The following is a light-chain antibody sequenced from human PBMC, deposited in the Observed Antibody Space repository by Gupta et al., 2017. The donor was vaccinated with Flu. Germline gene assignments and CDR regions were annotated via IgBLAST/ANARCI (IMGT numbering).Light chain of an antibody. V-gene: IGKV3-20*01. CDR1: QSVSSNY. Sequence: EIVLTQSPGTLSLSPGEGATLSCRASQSVSSNYLAWYQQKPGQAPRLLIFGASSRATGIPDRFRGSGSGTDFTLTISRLEPEDFAVCYCQQYGSSPGYTFGQGTKLEIK. CDR2: GAS. CDR3: QQYGSSPGYT. J-gene: IGKJ2*01.